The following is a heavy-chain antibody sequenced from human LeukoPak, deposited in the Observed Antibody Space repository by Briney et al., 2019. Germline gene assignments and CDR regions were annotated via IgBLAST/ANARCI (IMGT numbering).Heavy chain of an antibody. J-gene: IGHJ4*02. Sequence: VASVKVSCKASGYTFTIYGISWVRQAPGQGLEWMGWISAYNGNTNYAQKLQGRVTMTTDTSTSTAYMELRSLRSDDTAVYYCARGYCSSTSCYLGVYWGQGTLVTVSS. CDR2: ISAYNGNT. CDR1: GYTFTIYG. CDR3: ARGYCSSTSCYLGVY. V-gene: IGHV1-18*01. D-gene: IGHD2-2*01.